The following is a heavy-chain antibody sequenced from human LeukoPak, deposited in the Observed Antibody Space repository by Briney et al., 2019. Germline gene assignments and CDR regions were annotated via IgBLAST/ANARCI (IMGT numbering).Heavy chain of an antibody. CDR2: IYISGST. CDR1: GGSISSGRYY. V-gene: IGHV4-61*02. D-gene: IGHD3-16*01. Sequence: PSETLSLTCTVSGGSISSGRYYWSWIRQPAGKGLEWIGRIYISGSTKYNPSVKSRVTISVDTSKKQFSLKLSSVTAADTAVYYCARVSPIGAVSSYFDYWGQGTLVTVSS. CDR3: ARVSPIGAVSSYFDY. J-gene: IGHJ4*02.